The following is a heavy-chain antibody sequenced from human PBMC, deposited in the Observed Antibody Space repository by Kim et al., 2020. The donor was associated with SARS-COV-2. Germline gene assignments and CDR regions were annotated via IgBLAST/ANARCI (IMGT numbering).Heavy chain of an antibody. CDR1: GFTFSTYS. V-gene: IGHV3-30-3*01. CDR2: ISYDGFNK. D-gene: IGHD3-22*01. Sequence: GGSLRLSCAASGFTFSTYSMHWVRQAPGKGLEWVALISYDGFNKYYANSVKGRFTIARDNSKNTLYLQMNSLRPEDTAVYYCARESGYYAFDDWGQGTLV. J-gene: IGHJ4*02. CDR3: ARESGYYAFDD.